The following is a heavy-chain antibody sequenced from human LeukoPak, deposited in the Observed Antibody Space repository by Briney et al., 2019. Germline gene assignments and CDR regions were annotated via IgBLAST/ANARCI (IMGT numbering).Heavy chain of an antibody. V-gene: IGHV1-69*04. CDR2: IIPILGIA. Sequence: EASVKVSCKASGGTFSSYTISWVRQAPGQGLEWMGRIIPILGIANYAQKFQGRVTITADKSTSTAYMELSSLRSEDTAVYYCARDGCSSTSCYTSYYYYGMDVWGQGTTVTVSS. CDR1: GGTFSSYT. CDR3: ARDGCSSTSCYTSYYYYGMDV. J-gene: IGHJ6*02. D-gene: IGHD2-2*02.